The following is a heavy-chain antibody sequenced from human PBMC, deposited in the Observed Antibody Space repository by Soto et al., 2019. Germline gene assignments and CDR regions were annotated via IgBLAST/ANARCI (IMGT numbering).Heavy chain of an antibody. Sequence: EVQVLESGGDLVQPGGSLRLSCAASGFTFSSYAMSWVRQAPGKGLEWVSGISGPGGSTYYADSMKGRFTISRDDSENTLYLQMNSLSAEDTALYYCAKNSGWYITHQNYYYHMDVWDQGTTVTVSS. J-gene: IGHJ6*02. CDR1: GFTFSSYA. CDR3: AKNSGWYITHQNYYYHMDV. CDR2: ISGPGGST. D-gene: IGHD6-19*01. V-gene: IGHV3-23*01.